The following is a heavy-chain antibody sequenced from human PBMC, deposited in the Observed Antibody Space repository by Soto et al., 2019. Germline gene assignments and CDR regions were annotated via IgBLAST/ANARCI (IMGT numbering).Heavy chain of an antibody. D-gene: IGHD2-8*01. J-gene: IGHJ5*02. CDR2: ISAYNGNT. CDR1: GYTFTSYG. CDR3: ARGGGVDGYCTNGVCYRNWFDL. Sequence: ASVKVSCKASGYTFTSYGISWVRQAPGQGLEWMGWISAYNGNTNYAQKLQGRVTMTTDTSTSTAYMELRSLRSEDTAVYYCARGGGVDGYCTNGVCYRNWFDLWGQGTLVTVSS. V-gene: IGHV1-18*01.